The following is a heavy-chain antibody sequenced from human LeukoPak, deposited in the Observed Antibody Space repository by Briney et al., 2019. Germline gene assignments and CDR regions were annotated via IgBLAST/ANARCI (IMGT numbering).Heavy chain of an antibody. Sequence: GGSLRLSCAASGFTFSSYSMNWVRQAPGKGLEWVASISSSSSYIYYADSVKGRFTISRDNAKNSLYLQMNSLRAEDTAVYYCAREELWFGESPLVDYWGQGTLVTVSS. J-gene: IGHJ4*02. CDR1: GFTFSSYS. V-gene: IGHV3-21*01. D-gene: IGHD3-10*01. CDR2: ISSSSSYI. CDR3: AREELWFGESPLVDY.